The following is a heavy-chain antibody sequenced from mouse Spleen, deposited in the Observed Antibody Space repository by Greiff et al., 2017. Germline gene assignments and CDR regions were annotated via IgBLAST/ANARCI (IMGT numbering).Heavy chain of an antibody. J-gene: IGHJ4*01. CDR2: IDPSDSYT. Sequence: VQLQQPGAELVRPGTSVKLSCKASGYSFTSYWMHWVKQRPGQGLEWIGVIDPSDSYTNYNQKFKGKATLTVDTSSSTAYMQLSSLTSEDSAVYYCARKDSSGPMDYWGQGTSVTVSS. CDR1: GYSFTSYW. CDR3: ARKDSSGPMDY. D-gene: IGHD3-2*02. V-gene: IGHV1-59*01.